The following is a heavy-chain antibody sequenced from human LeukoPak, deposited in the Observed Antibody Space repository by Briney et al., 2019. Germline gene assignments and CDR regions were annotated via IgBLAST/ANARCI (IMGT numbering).Heavy chain of an antibody. CDR2: INPNSGGT. CDR1: GYTFTSYG. J-gene: IGHJ4*02. CDR3: AREGYSGYDWGEEFDY. Sequence: GASVKVSCKASGYTFTSYGISWVRQAPGQGLEWMGWINPNSGGTNYAQKFQGRVTMTRDTSISTAYMELSRLRSDDTAVYYCAREGYSGYDWGEEFDYWGQGTLVTVSS. D-gene: IGHD5-12*01. V-gene: IGHV1-2*02.